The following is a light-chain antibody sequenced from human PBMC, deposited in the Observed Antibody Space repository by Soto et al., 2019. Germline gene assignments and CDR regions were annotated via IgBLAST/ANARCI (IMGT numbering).Light chain of an antibody. CDR3: QHYYRYPWP. CDR1: QSISSY. Sequence: SQSTKYKSSLSASVGDRVTITCRASQSISSYLNWYQQKPVKAPKLLIYAASSLQSGVPSKFSGVGSGTEFTLTITDMQPDDFATYYCQHYYRYPWPFGQVTIVDIK. CDR2: AAS. J-gene: IGKJ1*01. V-gene: IGKV1-39*01.